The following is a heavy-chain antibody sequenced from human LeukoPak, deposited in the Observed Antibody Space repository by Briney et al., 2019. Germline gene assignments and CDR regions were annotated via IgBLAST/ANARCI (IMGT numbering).Heavy chain of an antibody. CDR3: AGSKRGYSPGRHFDY. D-gene: IGHD5-18*01. CDR1: GGSISSSRYY. J-gene: IGHJ4*02. CDR2: IYYSGST. V-gene: IGHV4-39*01. Sequence: PSETLSLTCTVSGGSISSSRYYWVWIRQPPGKGLEWIGTIYYSGSTNYNPSLMSRVTISVDTSKNQFSLKLSSVTAADTAVYYCAGSKRGYSPGRHFDYWGQGSLVTVSS.